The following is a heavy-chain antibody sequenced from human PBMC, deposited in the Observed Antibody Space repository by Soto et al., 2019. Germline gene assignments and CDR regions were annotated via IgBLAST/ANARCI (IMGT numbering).Heavy chain of an antibody. CDR1: GGSISSGGYY. CDR3: ARSGYSYGPNPLLY. V-gene: IGHV4-31*03. Sequence: QVQLQESGPGLVKPSQTLSLTCTVSGGSISSGGYYWSWIRQHPGKGLEWIGYIYYSGSTYYNPSLKGRVTIXVXSXXNQFSLQLSSVTAADTAVYYCARSGYSYGPNPLLYWGQGTLVTVSS. D-gene: IGHD5-18*01. CDR2: IYYSGST. J-gene: IGHJ4*02.